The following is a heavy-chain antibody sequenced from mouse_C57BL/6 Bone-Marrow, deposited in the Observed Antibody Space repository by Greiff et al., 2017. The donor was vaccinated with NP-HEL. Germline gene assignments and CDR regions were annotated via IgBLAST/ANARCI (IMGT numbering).Heavy chain of an antibody. J-gene: IGHJ3*01. Sequence: VKLQESGAELMKPGASVKLSCKATGYTFTGYWIEWVKQRPGHGLEWIGEILPGSGSTNYNAKFKGKATFTADTSSNTAYMQLSSLTTEDSAIYYCARPSSGYGIFAYWGQGTLVTVSA. V-gene: IGHV1-9*01. CDR1: GYTFTGYW. CDR3: ARPSSGYGIFAY. CDR2: ILPGSGST. D-gene: IGHD3-2*02.